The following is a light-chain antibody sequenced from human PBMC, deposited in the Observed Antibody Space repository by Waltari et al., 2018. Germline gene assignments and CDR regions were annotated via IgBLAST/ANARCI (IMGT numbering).Light chain of an antibody. V-gene: IGKV3-11*01. CDR3: QQRYNWPLT. CDR1: QSISTY. CDR2: DAS. J-gene: IGKJ4*01. Sequence: EIVLTQSPATLSLSPGERANLSCSTSQSISTYLVWYQQKPGQAPRLLIYDASNRATGIPDRFSGSGSGTDFTLTISRVEPEDFAVYYCQQRYNWPLTFGGGTKVEI.